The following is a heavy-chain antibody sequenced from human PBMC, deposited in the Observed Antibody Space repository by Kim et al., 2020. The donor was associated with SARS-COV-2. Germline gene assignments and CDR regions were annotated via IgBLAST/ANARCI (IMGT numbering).Heavy chain of an antibody. D-gene: IGHD2-8*02. CDR2: IIPIFGTA. CDR1: GGTFSSYA. Sequence: SVKVSCKASGGTFSSYAISWVRQAPGQGLEWMGGIIPIFGTANYAQKFQGRVTITADESTSTAYMELSSLRSEDTAVYYWASGRVTGLDYYGMDVWGQGTTVTLPS. J-gene: IGHJ6*02. CDR3: ASGRVTGLDYYGMDV. V-gene: IGHV1-69*13.